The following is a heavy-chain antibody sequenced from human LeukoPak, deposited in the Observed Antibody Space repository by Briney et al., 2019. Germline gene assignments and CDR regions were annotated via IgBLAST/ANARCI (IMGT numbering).Heavy chain of an antibody. Sequence: SETLSLTCTVSGGSITSSGHYWGWIRQPPGKGLEWIGSIYYSGATYHNPSLKSRLTISVDTSKNQFSLKLSSVTAADTAVYYCARHKWLEPTDYWGQGTLVTVPS. CDR1: GGSITSSGHY. CDR2: IYYSGAT. V-gene: IGHV4-39*01. J-gene: IGHJ4*02. D-gene: IGHD6-19*01. CDR3: ARHKWLEPTDY.